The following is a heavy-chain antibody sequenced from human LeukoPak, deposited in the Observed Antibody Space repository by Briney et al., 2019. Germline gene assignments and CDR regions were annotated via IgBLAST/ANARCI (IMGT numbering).Heavy chain of an antibody. J-gene: IGHJ4*02. D-gene: IGHD5-12*01. CDR1: GFTFSSYG. CDR3: AKDRDGYDSTLDY. Sequence: PVGSLRLTCAASGFTFSSYGMHWVRQAPGKGLEWVAVIWYDGSNKYYADSVKGRFTISRDNSKNTLYLQMNSLRAEDTAVYYCAKDRDGYDSTLDYWGQGTLVTVSS. CDR2: IWYDGSNK. V-gene: IGHV3-33*06.